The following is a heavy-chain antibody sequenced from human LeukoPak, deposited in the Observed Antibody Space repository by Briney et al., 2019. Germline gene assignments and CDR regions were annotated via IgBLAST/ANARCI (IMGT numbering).Heavy chain of an antibody. CDR2: TRGSVGSI. D-gene: IGHD6-19*01. CDR3: AKDMNSWRDGSGLGAYFDY. CDR1: GFTFSIDA. Sequence: SLRLSCAPSGFTFSIDAISCGRHAPGGGLEWGSGTRGSVGSIHYTDSLTGRFTISRDNSKNPLYLQMNSLRADDTAVSYCAKDMNSWRDGSGLGAYFDYWGQGTLVTVSS. V-gene: IGHV3-23*01. J-gene: IGHJ4*02.